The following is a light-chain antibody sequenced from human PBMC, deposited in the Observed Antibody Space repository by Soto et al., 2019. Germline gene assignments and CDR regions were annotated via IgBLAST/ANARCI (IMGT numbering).Light chain of an antibody. J-gene: IGLJ2*01. V-gene: IGLV2-14*01. CDR3: SSYMSNIPI. CDR2: EVS. CDR1: SSDIGGYNS. Sequence: QSALTQPASVSGSPGQSITISCAGTSSDIGGYNSVSWYQQHPGEAPRLMIYEVSNRPSGVSNRFSGSKSGNTASLTISGLQAEDEADYYCSSYMSNIPIFGGGTKLTVL.